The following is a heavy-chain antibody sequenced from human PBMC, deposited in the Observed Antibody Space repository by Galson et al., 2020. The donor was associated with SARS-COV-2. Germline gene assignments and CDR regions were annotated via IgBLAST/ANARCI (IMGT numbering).Heavy chain of an antibody. D-gene: IGHD3-10*01. Sequence: SETLSLTCIVSGYSISSGYSWGWIRQSPGTGLEWIGTIYRSGTTFYSSSLKSRVTVSTDTSKNQFFLNLRSVTAADTAMYYCARALFPENWFDVWGQGTLVTVSS. V-gene: IGHV4-38-2*02. CDR1: GYSISSGYS. J-gene: IGHJ5*02. CDR3: ARALFPENWFDV. CDR2: IYRSGTT.